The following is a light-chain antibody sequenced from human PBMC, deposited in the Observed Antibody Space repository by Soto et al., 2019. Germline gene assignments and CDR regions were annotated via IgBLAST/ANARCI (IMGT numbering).Light chain of an antibody. J-gene: IGLJ2*01. V-gene: IGLV2-23*01. CDR2: GDN. Sequence: QSALTQPASVSGSPGQSITISGTGTSSDVGRYNLVSWYQHHPGKAPKLMSYGDNKRPSGISNRFSGSRSGNPASLTISGLQAEDEADYHCCSYADGNTVVFGGGTQLTVL. CDR3: CSYADGNTVV. CDR1: SSDVGRYNL.